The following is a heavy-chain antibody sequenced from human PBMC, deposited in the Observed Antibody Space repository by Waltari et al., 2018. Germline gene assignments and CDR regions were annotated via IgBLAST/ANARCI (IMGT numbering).Heavy chain of an antibody. V-gene: IGHV3-73*01. J-gene: IGHJ4*02. Sequence: EVQVVVAGGGLVQPGGSLKLSCATSCFSSSGSTIHWVRQTSGKGLEWVGRIRRQPYNYATAYSASVKGRFTISRDDSKNTAYLQMNNLMTEDTAVYYCSGGEVTGTDFWGQGTLVTVSS. CDR1: CFSSSGST. D-gene: IGHD6-19*01. CDR3: SGGEVTGTDF. CDR2: IRRQPYNYAT.